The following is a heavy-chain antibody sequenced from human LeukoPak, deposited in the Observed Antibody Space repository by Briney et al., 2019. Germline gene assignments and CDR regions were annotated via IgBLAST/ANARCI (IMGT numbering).Heavy chain of an antibody. J-gene: IGHJ4*02. CDR2: IYYSGST. D-gene: IGHD2-15*01. V-gene: IGHV4-39*07. CDR1: GGSISSSSYY. CDR3: AREPGGGGSRGGYFDY. Sequence: PSETLSLTCTVSGGSISSSSYYWGWIRQPPGKGLEWIGSIYYSGSTYYNPSLKSRVTISVDTSKNQFSLKLSSVTAADTAVYYCAREPGGGGSRGGYFDYWGQGTLVTVSS.